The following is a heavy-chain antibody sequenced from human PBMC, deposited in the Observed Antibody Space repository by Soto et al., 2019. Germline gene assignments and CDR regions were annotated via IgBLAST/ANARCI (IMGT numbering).Heavy chain of an antibody. Sequence: GGSLRLSCAASGFTFSSYAMSWVRQAPGKGLEWVSAISGSGGSTYYADSVKGRFTISRDNSKNTLYLQMNSLRAEDTAVYYWAKEYLETGGGSRDFDCGAQGPWVPVSS. CDR2: ISGSGGST. D-gene: IGHD3-3*01. CDR1: GFTFSSYA. J-gene: IGHJ4*02. V-gene: IGHV3-23*01. CDR3: AKEYLETGGGSRDFDC.